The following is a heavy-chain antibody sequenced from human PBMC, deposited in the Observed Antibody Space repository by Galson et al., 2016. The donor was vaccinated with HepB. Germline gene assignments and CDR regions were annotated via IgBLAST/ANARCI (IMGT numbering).Heavy chain of an antibody. V-gene: IGHV3-74*03. D-gene: IGHD6-19*01. CDR1: GFTFSNHW. CDR2: INPGGSDT. Sequence: SLRLSCAASGFTFSNHWMHWVRQAPGKGLVWVSRINPGGSDTMYADSVKGRFTISRDNAKNTLYLQMNTLRVEDTAVYYCARHPRGPWLVDSWGQGTLVTVSS. CDR3: ARHPRGPWLVDS. J-gene: IGHJ4*02.